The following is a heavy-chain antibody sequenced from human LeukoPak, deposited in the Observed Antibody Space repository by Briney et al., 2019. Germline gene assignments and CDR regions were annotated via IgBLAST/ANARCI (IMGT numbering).Heavy chain of an antibody. V-gene: IGHV3-23*01. CDR3: GKDPNGDWVGAHDM. Sequence: GGSLRLSCEGSGFTFNNYAMNWVRQAPGKGPEWVSGISASGGRTHYADSVKGRFTISRDSSKNTVFLQMNSLRVEDTALYYCGKDPNGDWVGAHDMLGQGTMVTVSS. CDR2: ISASGGRT. CDR1: GFTFNNYA. J-gene: IGHJ3*02. D-gene: IGHD4/OR15-4a*01.